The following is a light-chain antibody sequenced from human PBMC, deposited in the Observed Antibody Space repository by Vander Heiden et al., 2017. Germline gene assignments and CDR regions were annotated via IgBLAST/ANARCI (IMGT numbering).Light chain of an antibody. CDR3: QQYNNWHPRT. CDR2: GAS. V-gene: IGKV3-15*01. J-gene: IGKJ5*01. CDR1: QYVSSN. Sequence: EIFMTQSPAPPSVPPGERATLSCRASQYVSSNVAWYQQKPGQAPRLLIYGASTRATGIPARCSGSGSGTEFTLTISSLQSEDFAVYYCQQYNNWHPRTFGQGTRLEIK.